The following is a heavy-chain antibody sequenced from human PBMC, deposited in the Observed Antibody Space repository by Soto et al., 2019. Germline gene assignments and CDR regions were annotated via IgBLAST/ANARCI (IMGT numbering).Heavy chain of an antibody. CDR1: GFTFSSYA. CDR3: ARDPGTGYYDSSGYYYD. Sequence: PGGSLRLSCAASGFTFSSYAMHWVRQAPGKGLEWVALISYDGSNKNYADSVKGRFTISRDNAKNTLYLQMNSLRAEDTAVYYCARDPGTGYYDSSGYYYDWGQGTLVTVSS. CDR2: ISYDGSNK. V-gene: IGHV3-30*03. D-gene: IGHD3-22*01. J-gene: IGHJ4*02.